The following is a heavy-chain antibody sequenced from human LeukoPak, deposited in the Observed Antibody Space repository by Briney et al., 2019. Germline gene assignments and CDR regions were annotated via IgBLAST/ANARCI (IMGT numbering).Heavy chain of an antibody. CDR2: INHKGTT. D-gene: IGHD4-17*01. V-gene: IGHV4-34*01. Sequence: PLETLSLTCAVYGGSFNGYYWSWIRQLPGKGLEWIGEINHKGTTKYNSSLKSRVTLSADKSKKQFSLKLSSVTAADTAIYYCARSAGEIRQLVSVRFQHWGLGTLVTVSS. CDR3: ARSAGEIRQLVSVRFQH. J-gene: IGHJ1*01. CDR1: GGSFNGYY.